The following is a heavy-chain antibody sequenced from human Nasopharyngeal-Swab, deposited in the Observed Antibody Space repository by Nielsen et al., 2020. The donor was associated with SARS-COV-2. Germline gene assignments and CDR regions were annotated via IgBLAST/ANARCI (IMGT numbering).Heavy chain of an antibody. CDR3: ARRQGSYCSNGVCYTHWIDP. D-gene: IGHD2-8*01. V-gene: IGHV1-18*01. CDR1: GYTFTNFD. CDR2: ISPYNGKT. Sequence: ASVKVSCKASGYTFTNFDINWVRQAPGQGLEWLGWISPYNGKTNYAENVQGRLTLTTDTSTDTAYMELRSLRSDDTAVYYCARRQGSYCSNGVCYTHWIDPWGQGTRVTVSS. J-gene: IGHJ5*02.